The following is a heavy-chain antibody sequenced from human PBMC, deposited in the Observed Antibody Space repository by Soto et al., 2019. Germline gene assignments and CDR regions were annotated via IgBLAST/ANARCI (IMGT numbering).Heavy chain of an antibody. D-gene: IGHD3-10*01. J-gene: IGHJ5*02. CDR1: GGSISSYY. Sequence: SETLSLTCTVSGGSISSYYWSWIRQPPGKGLEWIGYIYYSGSTNYNPSLKSRVTISVDTSKNQFSLKLSSVTAADTAVYYCARDHYGSGSWFDPWGQGTLVTVSS. V-gene: IGHV4-59*01. CDR2: IYYSGST. CDR3: ARDHYGSGSWFDP.